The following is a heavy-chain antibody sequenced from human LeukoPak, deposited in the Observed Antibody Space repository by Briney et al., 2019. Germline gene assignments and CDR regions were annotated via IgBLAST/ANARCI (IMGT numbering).Heavy chain of an antibody. CDR2: IYTSGST. D-gene: IGHD3-10*01. CDR1: GGFISSYY. V-gene: IGHV4-4*07. Sequence: PSETLSLTCTVSGGFISSYYWSWIRQPAGKGLEWIGRIYTSGSTNYNPSLKSRVTMSVDTSKNQFSLKLSSVTAADTAVYYCARGRYYYGSGTFGDIWGQGTMVTVSS. CDR3: ARGRYYYGSGTFGDI. J-gene: IGHJ3*02.